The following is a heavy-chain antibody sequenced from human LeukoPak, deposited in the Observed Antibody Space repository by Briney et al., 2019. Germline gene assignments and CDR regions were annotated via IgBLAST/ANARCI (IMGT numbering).Heavy chain of an antibody. J-gene: IGHJ5*02. CDR1: GGSISSSNW. CDR3: ARSITMVRGVIDWFDP. D-gene: IGHD3-10*01. Sequence: SETLSLTCAVSGGSISSSNWWSWVRQPPGKGLEWIGEIYHSGSTNYNPSPKSRVTISVDKSKNQFSLKLSSVTAADTAVYYCARSITMVRGVIDWFDPWGQGTLVTVSS. V-gene: IGHV4-4*02. CDR2: IYHSGST.